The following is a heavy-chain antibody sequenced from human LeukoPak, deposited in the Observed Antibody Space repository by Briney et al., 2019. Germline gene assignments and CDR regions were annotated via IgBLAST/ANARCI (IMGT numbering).Heavy chain of an antibody. J-gene: IGHJ5*02. CDR1: GYSFTSYW. CDR2: IYPGDSDT. V-gene: IGHV5-51*01. CDR3: GRLPIAAAATRKLWFDP. D-gene: IGHD6-13*01. Sequence: GESLKISCKGSGYSFTSYWIGWVRQMPGKGLEWMGIIYPGDSDTRYSPSFQGQVTISADKSISTAYLQWSSLKASDTAMYFCGRLPIAAAATRKLWFDPWGQGTQVTVSS.